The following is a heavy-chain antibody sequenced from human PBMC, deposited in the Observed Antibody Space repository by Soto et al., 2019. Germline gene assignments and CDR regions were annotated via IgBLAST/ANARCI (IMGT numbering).Heavy chain of an antibody. Sequence: QVQLVQSGAEVKKPGASVKVSCKASGYTFTSDDINWVRQATGQGLERMGWMNPNSGNTGYAQKFQGRVTMTRNTSISTAYMELSSLRSEDTAVYYWATERSSGWLDYWGQRTLVTVSS. J-gene: IGHJ4*02. CDR1: GYTFTSDD. D-gene: IGHD6-19*01. V-gene: IGHV1-8*01. CDR3: ATERSSGWLDY. CDR2: MNPNSGNT.